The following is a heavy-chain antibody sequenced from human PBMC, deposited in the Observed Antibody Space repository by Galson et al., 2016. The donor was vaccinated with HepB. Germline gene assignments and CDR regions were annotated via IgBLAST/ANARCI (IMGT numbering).Heavy chain of an antibody. CDR2: FSGDSGNI. CDR1: GFTFDDYA. Sequence: SLRLSCAASGFTFDDYAMHWVRQAPGKGLEWVSGFSGDSGNIAYADSVKGRFTISRDNAKNSLHLQMNSLTTEDTAFYYCAKNMGSSGWYVGFDYWGQGTLVTVSS. CDR3: AKNMGSSGWYVGFDY. V-gene: IGHV3-9*01. J-gene: IGHJ4*02. D-gene: IGHD6-19*01.